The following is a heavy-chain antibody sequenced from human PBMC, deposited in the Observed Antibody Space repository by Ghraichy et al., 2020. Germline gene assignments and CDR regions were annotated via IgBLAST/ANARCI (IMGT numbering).Heavy chain of an antibody. CDR3: SKLPWDLLTPGVNFDY. V-gene: IGHV3-23*01. Sequence: GGSLRLSCAASGFTFSSYAMSWVRQAPGKGLEWVSGISGSGDTTYYADSLRGRFTISRDNSKSTLYLQINSLRAEDTAVYYCSKLPWDLLTPGVNFDYWGQGTLVTVSS. CDR1: GFTFSSYA. D-gene: IGHD1-26*01. CDR2: ISGSGDTT. J-gene: IGHJ4*02.